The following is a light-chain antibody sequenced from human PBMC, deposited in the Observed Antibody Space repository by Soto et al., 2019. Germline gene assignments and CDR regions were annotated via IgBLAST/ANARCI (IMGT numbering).Light chain of an antibody. J-gene: IGLJ2*01. V-gene: IGLV1-51*01. CDR3: GTWDSRLSAVL. CDR1: GSNIGNNY. Sequence: QSVLTQPPSVSAAPGQKVTISCSGSGSNIGNNYVSWYQQVPGTAPKLLIYDDTYRPSGIPDRFSGSKSGTSATLGITGLQTGDEADYYCGTWDSRLSAVLFGGGTKLTVL. CDR2: DDT.